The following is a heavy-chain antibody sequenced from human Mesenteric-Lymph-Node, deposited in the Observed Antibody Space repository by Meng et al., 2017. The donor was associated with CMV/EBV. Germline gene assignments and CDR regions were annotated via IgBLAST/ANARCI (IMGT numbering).Heavy chain of an antibody. D-gene: IGHD3-3*01. J-gene: IGHJ4*02. V-gene: IGHV1-2*02. CDR3: ARDPKPDYDFWSSYYRYFDY. CDR2: INPNSGGT. CDR1: FTGYY. Sequence: FTGYYMHWVRQAPGQGLEWMGWINPNSGGTNYAQKFQGRATMTRDTSISTAYMELSRLRSDDTAVYYCARDPKPDYDFWSSYYRYFDYWGQGTLVTVSS.